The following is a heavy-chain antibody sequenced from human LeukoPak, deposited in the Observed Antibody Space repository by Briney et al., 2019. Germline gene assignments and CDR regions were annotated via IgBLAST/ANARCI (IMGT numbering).Heavy chain of an antibody. CDR2: IYTSGST. D-gene: IGHD3-10*01. CDR3: ARDGRKYYAGAIDY. V-gene: IGHV4-4*07. Sequence: PSETLSLTCTVSGGSISSYYWSWLRQPAGKGLEWIGRIYTSGSTNYNPSLKSRVTMSVDTSKNQFSLKLSSVTAADTAVYYCARDGRKYYAGAIDYWGQGTLVTVSS. CDR1: GGSISSYY. J-gene: IGHJ4*02.